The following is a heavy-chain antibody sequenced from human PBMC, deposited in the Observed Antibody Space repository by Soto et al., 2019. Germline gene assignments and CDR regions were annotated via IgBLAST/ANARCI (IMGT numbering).Heavy chain of an antibody. D-gene: IGHD3-3*01. J-gene: IGHJ5*02. Sequence: PSETLSLTCTVSGVSINHYYWVWLRQPPGKGLEWIGYIYYSGSTNYDPSLKSRVTISVDTSKNQFSLKLSSLTAADTAVYYCARGYNDFWSGYLTWFDPWGQGTLVTVSS. CDR2: IYYSGST. V-gene: IGHV4-59*01. CDR1: GVSINHYY. CDR3: ARGYNDFWSGYLTWFDP.